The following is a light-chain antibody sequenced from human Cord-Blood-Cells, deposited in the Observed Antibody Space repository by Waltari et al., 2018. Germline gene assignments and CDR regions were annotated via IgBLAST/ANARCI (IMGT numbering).Light chain of an antibody. CDR2: QDS. Sequence: SYELTQPPSVSVSPGQTASITCSGDKLGDKYACWYQQKPGQSPVLVIYQDSKRPSGIPERFAGSNSRNTATLTISGTQAMDEADYYCQAWDSSTVVFGGGTKLTVI. V-gene: IGLV3-1*01. J-gene: IGLJ2*01. CDR3: QAWDSSTVV. CDR1: KLGDKY.